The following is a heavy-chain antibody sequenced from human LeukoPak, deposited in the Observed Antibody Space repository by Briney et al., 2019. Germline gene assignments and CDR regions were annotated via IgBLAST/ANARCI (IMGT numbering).Heavy chain of an antibody. CDR1: GDSVSSNSAA. CDR3: ARGGTYYYGSWYAFDI. CDR2: TYYRSKWYN. J-gene: IGHJ3*02. Sequence: SQTLSLTCALSGDSVSSNSAAWNWLRQSPSRGLEWLGRTYYRSKWYNDYAVSVKSRITINPDTSKNQFSLQLNSVTPEDTAVYYCARGGTYYYGSWYAFDIWGQGTMVTVSS. D-gene: IGHD3-10*01. V-gene: IGHV6-1*01.